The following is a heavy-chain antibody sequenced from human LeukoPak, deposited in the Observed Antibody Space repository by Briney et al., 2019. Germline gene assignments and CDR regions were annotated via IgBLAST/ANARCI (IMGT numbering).Heavy chain of an antibody. V-gene: IGHV3-23*01. CDR2: ISGSGSGGST. Sequence: GGSLRLSCAASGFTFSSSAMSWVRQAPGKGLEWVSSISGSGSGGSTYYADSVKGRFTISRDNSKNTLHLQMNSLRVEDTAVYYWAKTRFIRFDYWGQGTLVTVSS. CDR3: AKTRFIRFDY. CDR1: GFTFSSSA. J-gene: IGHJ4*02.